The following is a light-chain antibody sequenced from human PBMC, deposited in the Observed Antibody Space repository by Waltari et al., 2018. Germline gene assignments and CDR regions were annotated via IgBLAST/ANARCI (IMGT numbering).Light chain of an antibody. CDR2: DDN. J-gene: IGLJ2*01. CDR1: NLGSKS. V-gene: IGLV3-21*02. CDR3: QVWDSSSEHVV. Sequence: SYVLTQPPSVSVAPGQTARITCGGDNLGSKSVHWYQQKPGQAPVMGVYDDNDRPPGIPERFSGSKSGNTATLSTSRVEAADEADYYCQVWDSSSEHVVFGGGTKLTVL.